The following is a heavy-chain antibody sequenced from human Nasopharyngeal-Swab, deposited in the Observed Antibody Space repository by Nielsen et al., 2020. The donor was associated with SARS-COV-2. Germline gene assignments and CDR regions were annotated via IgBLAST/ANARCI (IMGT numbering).Heavy chain of an antibody. CDR3: ATGPGIAVAGTYRWFDP. D-gene: IGHD6-19*01. CDR1: GYTLSQIP. Sequence: ASVKVSCKVSGYTLSQIPIHWVRQAPGKGLEWMGGFDPEKGEAVYAPKFQGRVTMTEDTSTDTAYMELSSLRSEDTAVYYCATGPGIAVAGTYRWFDPWGQGTLVTVSS. J-gene: IGHJ5*02. CDR2: FDPEKGEA. V-gene: IGHV1-24*01.